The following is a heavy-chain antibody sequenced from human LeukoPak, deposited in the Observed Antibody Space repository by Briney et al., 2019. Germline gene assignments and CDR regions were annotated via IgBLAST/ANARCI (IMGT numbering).Heavy chain of an antibody. D-gene: IGHD6-19*01. J-gene: IGHJ4*02. CDR1: GASISSNH. V-gene: IGHV4-59*08. CDR2: INNNGRI. Sequence: SETLSLTCTVSGASISSNHWSWIRQSPGKELEWIAYINNNGRINYNPSLKSRVTISADTSKNQFSLNVRSVTAADTAVYYCARGAGWYDYWGQGTQVTVFS. CDR3: ARGAGWYDY.